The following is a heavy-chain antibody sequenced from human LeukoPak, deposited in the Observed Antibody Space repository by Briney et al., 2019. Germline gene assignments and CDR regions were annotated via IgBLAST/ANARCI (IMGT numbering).Heavy chain of an antibody. Sequence: GGSLRLSCAASGFTFSSYAMSWVRQAPGKGLEWVLAISGSGGSTYYADSVKGRFTISRDNSKNTLYLQMNSLRAEDTAVYYCANNYCSSTSCPYFDYWGQGTLVTVSS. CDR1: GFTFSSYA. CDR2: ISGSGGST. D-gene: IGHD2-2*01. CDR3: ANNYCSSTSCPYFDY. J-gene: IGHJ4*02. V-gene: IGHV3-23*01.